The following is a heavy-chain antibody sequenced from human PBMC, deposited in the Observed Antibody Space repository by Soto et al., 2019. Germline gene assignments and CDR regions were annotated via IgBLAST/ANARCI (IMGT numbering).Heavy chain of an antibody. CDR1: KFTFSTYA. D-gene: IGHD3-10*01. J-gene: IGHJ4*02. V-gene: IGHV3-23*01. CDR2: ISGSGDNT. Sequence: EVQLLESGGGLVQRGGSLRLSCAASKFTFSTYAMTWVRQAPGKGLEWVSDISGSGDNTYYADSVKGRFTISRDNSKSTLYLQMNSLRAEDTAVYYCAKQRAGFGSGSDTYYFDSWGQGTLVTVSS. CDR3: AKQRAGFGSGSDTYYFDS.